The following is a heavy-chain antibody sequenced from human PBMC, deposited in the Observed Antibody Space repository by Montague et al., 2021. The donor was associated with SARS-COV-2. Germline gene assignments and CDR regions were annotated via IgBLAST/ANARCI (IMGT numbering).Heavy chain of an antibody. CDR3: ARTSASSDY. CDR2: KYDRSKWYN. V-gene: IGHV6-1*01. D-gene: IGHD1-26*01. J-gene: IGHJ4*02. Sequence: CAISGDSVSRKRDAGNGSRQSPSRGIEWMGRKYDRSKWYNDYAVSVKSRITINPDTSKNQISLQLNSVTPEDTAVYYCARTSASSDYWGQGTLVTVSS. CDR1: GDSVSRKRDA.